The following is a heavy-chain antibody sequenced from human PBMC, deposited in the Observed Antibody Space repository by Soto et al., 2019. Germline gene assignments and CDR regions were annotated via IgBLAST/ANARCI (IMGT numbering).Heavy chain of an antibody. CDR1: DYSINSGYY. Sequence: SETLSLTCAVSDYSINSGYYWCWIRQPPGKGLEWIWSVYHSGTTYYNPSLKSRVTISLDTSKNQFSLQLSAVTAADTAVYYCTRSLYTSRWYAGNWGQGTLVTVSS. CDR3: TRSLYTSRWYAGN. D-gene: IGHD6-13*01. CDR2: VYHSGTT. V-gene: IGHV4-38-2*01. J-gene: IGHJ1*01.